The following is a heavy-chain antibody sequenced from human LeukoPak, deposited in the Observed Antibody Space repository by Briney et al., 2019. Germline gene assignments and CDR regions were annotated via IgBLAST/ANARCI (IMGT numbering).Heavy chain of an antibody. D-gene: IGHD5-12*01. J-gene: IGHJ6*02. Sequence: SQTLSLTCAISGDSVSSNSAAWNWIRQSPSRGLEWLGRTYYRSKWYNDYAVSVKSRITINPDTSKNQFSLQLNSVTPEDTAVYYCARGIRDIGVATIYNYYYGMDVWGQGTTVTVSS. CDR2: TYYRSKWYN. CDR1: GDSVSSNSAA. CDR3: ARGIRDIGVATIYNYYYGMDV. V-gene: IGHV6-1*01.